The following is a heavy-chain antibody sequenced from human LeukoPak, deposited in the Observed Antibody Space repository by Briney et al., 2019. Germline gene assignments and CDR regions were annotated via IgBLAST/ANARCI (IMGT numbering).Heavy chain of an antibody. CDR3: AREAHGDYVDY. J-gene: IGHJ4*02. CDR1: GYTFTSYG. D-gene: IGHD4-17*01. V-gene: IGHV1-18*04. Sequence: ASVKVSCKASGYTFTSYGISWVRQAPGQGLEWMGWISAYNGNTNYAQKLQGRVTMTTDTSTSTAYMELRSLRSGDAAVYYCAREAHGDYVDYWGQGTLVTVSS. CDR2: ISAYNGNT.